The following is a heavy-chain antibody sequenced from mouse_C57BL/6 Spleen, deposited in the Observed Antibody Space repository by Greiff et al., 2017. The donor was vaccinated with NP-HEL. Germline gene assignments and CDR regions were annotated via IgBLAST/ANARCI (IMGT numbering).Heavy chain of an antibody. CDR1: GFNITDYY. Sequence: EVQLQQSGAELVKPGASVKLSCTASGFNITDYYMHWVKQRTEQGLEWIGRIDPEDGDTKYAPKFQGKATITADTSSNTAYLQLSSLTSEDTAVYYYAREGYYGNYGGYFDVWGTGTTVTVSS. CDR2: IDPEDGDT. D-gene: IGHD2-1*01. V-gene: IGHV14-2*01. CDR3: AREGYYGNYGGYFDV. J-gene: IGHJ1*03.